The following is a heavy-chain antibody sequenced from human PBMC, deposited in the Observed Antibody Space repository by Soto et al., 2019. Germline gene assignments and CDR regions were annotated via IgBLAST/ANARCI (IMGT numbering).Heavy chain of an antibody. CDR3: ARGGSVGHDY. V-gene: IGHV1-46*01. D-gene: IGHD1-26*01. Sequence: QVLLVQSGADVKKPGASVRVSCKASGYTFTNLYMHWVRQAPGQGLEWMAMIIPSGGSTSYAQKFQGRVTLTRDTSTSTVYMELSNLRSEDTAVYYCARGGSVGHDYWGQGTLVTVSS. CDR1: GYTFTNLY. CDR2: IIPSGGST. J-gene: IGHJ4*02.